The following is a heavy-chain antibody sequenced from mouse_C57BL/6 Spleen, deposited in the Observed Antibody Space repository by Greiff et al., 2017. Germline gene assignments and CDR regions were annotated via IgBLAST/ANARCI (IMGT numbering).Heavy chain of an antibody. CDR3: ARSSYGNYGDY. CDR2: IYPSDSET. Sequence: VQLQQPGAELVRPGSSVKLSCKASGYTFTSYWMDWVKQRPGQGLEWIGNIYPSDSETHYNQKFKDKATLTVDKSSSTAYMQLSSLTSEDSAVYYCARSSYGNYGDYWGQGTTLTVSS. D-gene: IGHD2-1*01. V-gene: IGHV1-61*01. CDR1: GYTFTSYW. J-gene: IGHJ2*01.